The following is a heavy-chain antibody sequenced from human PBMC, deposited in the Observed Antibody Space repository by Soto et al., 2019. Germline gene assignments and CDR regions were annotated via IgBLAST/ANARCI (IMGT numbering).Heavy chain of an antibody. CDR3: ARVGSRYYDSSGYYYDPNTRPFDH. CDR2: INPSGGST. J-gene: IGHJ4*02. Sequence: ASVKVSCKASGYTFTSYYMHWVRQAPGQGLEWMGIINPSGGSTSYAQKFQGRVTMTRDTSTSTVYMELSSLRSEDTAVYYCARVGSRYYDSSGYYYDPNTRPFDHWGQGTLVTVSS. CDR1: GYTFTSYY. V-gene: IGHV1-46*01. D-gene: IGHD3-22*01.